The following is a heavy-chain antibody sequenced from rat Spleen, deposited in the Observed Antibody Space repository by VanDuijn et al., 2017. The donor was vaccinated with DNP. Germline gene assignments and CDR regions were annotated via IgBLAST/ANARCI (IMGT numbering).Heavy chain of an antibody. V-gene: IGHV4-2*01. CDR2: INKKSSTI. CDR3: ARGPNYGGYLDYFDY. J-gene: IGHJ2*01. Sequence: EVKLVESGGGLVQPGRSLKLSCAASGFNFIDYWMGGVGQAPGRGLERIGEINKKSSTINNSPSSQDRFTISRDNAQNTLYLQMNKLGSEDTAIYYCARGPNYGGYLDYFDYWGQGVMVTVSS. CDR1: GFNFIDYW. D-gene: IGHD1-11*01.